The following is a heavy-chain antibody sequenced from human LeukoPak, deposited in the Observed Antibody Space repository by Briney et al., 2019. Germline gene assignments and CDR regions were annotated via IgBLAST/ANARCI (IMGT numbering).Heavy chain of an antibody. CDR1: GFTFSSYW. J-gene: IGHJ5*02. V-gene: IGHV3-74*01. CDR3: ARAHQPYTPAKNWFDP. D-gene: IGHD4-11*01. Sequence: PGGSLRLSCAASGFTFSSYWMHWVRQDPGKGLVWVSRINSDGSSISYADSVKGRFTISRDNAKNTLYLQMNSLRAEDTAVYYCARAHQPYTPAKNWFDPWGQGTLVTVSS. CDR2: INSDGSSI.